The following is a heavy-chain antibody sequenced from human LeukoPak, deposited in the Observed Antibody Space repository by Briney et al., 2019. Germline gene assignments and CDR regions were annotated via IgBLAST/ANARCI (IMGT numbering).Heavy chain of an antibody. CDR2: IYYSGST. Sequence: PSETLSLTCTVSGGSISSSSFYWGWIRQPPGKGLEWIGTIYYSGSTYYNPSLRSRVTISVDTSTNQFSLNLSSVTAADTAVYYCARHFCGGDCYSFYYYYYGMDVWGQGTTVTVSS. CDR3: ARHFCGGDCYSFYYYYYGMDV. D-gene: IGHD2-21*02. J-gene: IGHJ6*02. V-gene: IGHV4-39*01. CDR1: GGSISSSSFY.